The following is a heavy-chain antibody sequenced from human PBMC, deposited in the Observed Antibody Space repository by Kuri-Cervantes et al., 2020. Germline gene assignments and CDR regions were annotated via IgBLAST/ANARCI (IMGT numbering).Heavy chain of an antibody. CDR1: GINFNVYG. Sequence: GESLKISCATSGINFNVYGMHWVRQAPGKGLEWVSTISGSGGSTYYAGSVKGRFTISRDNSKNTLYLQMNSLRAEDTAVYYCAKAYYYDSSAYLTPFYWGQGILVTVSS. V-gene: IGHV3-23*01. J-gene: IGHJ4*02. D-gene: IGHD3-22*01. CDR3: AKAYYYDSSAYLTPFY. CDR2: ISGSGGST.